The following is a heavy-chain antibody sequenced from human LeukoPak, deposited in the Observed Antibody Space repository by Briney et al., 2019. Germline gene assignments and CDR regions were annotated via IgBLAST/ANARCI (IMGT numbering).Heavy chain of an antibody. V-gene: IGHV4-4*02. J-gene: IGHJ4*02. Sequence: PSETLSLTCAVSGGSISSRNWWSWVRQPPGKGLEWIGEIYHSGSINYNPSLKSRVTISVDKSKNQLSLRLTSVTAADTAVYYCARGLDSWDSSSHFDYWGQGTLVTVSS. CDR2: IYHSGSI. CDR3: ARGLDSWDSSSHFDY. CDR1: GGSISSRNW. D-gene: IGHD3-22*01.